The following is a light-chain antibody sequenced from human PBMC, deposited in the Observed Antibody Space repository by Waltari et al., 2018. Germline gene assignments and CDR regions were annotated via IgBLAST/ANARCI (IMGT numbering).Light chain of an antibody. Sequence: HSALTQPASVSGSPGQSITISCTGTSSDVGSYNVVSWYQQHPGKAPKLRMYEVNKRPSGVSNRFSGSKSDNTASLTISGLQAEDEADYFGCSYAGSSNPWVFGGGTKLTVL. J-gene: IGLJ3*02. CDR2: EVN. CDR1: SSDVGSYNV. CDR3: CSYAGSSNPWV. V-gene: IGLV2-23*02.